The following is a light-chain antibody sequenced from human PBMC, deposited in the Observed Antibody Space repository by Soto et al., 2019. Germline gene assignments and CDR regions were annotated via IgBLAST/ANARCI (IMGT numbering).Light chain of an antibody. CDR1: QRVSSK. CDR2: GGS. J-gene: IGKJ1*01. Sequence: EIVMTQSPATLSVSPGERATLSCRASQRVSSKLAWYQQKPGQAPRLLIYGGSARATGIPARFSGSGSGTEFTLTISSLQSEDFAVYYCQQYNNWPWTFGQGTKVESK. CDR3: QQYNNWPWT. V-gene: IGKV3-15*01.